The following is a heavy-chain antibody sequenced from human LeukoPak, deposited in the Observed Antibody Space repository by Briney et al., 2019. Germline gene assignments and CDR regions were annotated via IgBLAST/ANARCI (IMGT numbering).Heavy chain of an antibody. Sequence: PSQTLSLTCTVSGGSISSGGYYWSWIRQHPGKGLEWIGYIYYSGSTYYNPSLKSRVTISVDTSKNQFSLKLSSVTAADTAVYYCASGVSGRRRHYYYYYYMDVWGKGTTVTVSS. CDR2: IYYSGST. J-gene: IGHJ6*03. CDR1: GGSISSGGYY. V-gene: IGHV4-31*03. CDR3: ASGVSGRRRHYYYYYYMDV. D-gene: IGHD2-8*01.